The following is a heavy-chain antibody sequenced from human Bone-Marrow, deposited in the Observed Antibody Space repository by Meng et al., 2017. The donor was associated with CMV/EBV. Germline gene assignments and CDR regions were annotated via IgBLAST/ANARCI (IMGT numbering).Heavy chain of an antibody. D-gene: IGHD4-17*01. V-gene: IGHV3-49*04. J-gene: IGHJ4*02. CDR3: AKTLVSTTEGY. CDR2: IRSKTYGGTT. Sequence: GGSLRLSCTASGFTFGDYAMSWVRQAPGKGLEWVGFIRSKTYGGTTEYATSVKGRFTISRDESKSIAYLQMNSLKTEDTAVYYCAKTLVSTTEGYWGQGTLVTVSS. CDR1: GFTFGDYA.